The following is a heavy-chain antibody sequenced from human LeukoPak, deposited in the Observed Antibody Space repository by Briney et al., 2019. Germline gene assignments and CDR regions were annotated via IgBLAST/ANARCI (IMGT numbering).Heavy chain of an antibody. J-gene: IGHJ4*01. CDR2: VSSRGGSI. CDR1: GFSFSSYD. Sequence: QPGGSLRLSCSASGFSFSSYDMNWVRQAPGKGLVWVSYVSSRGGSIYYADSVKGRVTLSRDNANNSLYLQMNSLRAEDTAVYYCARHPGDYWGHGTLVTVSS. V-gene: IGHV3-48*03. CDR3: ARHPGDY.